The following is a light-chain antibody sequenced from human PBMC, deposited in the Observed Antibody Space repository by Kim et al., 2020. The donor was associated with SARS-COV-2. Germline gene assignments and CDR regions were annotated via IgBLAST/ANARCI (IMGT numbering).Light chain of an antibody. CDR1: QGINSN. Sequence: ASVDDTVTITCRASQGINSNLAWYQQRPGKAPNLLIYSAFTLHSGVPSRFSGSGSGTDFTLTITSLQPEDFATYHCQQHHSFPLTFGGGTKVDIK. CDR3: QQHHSFPLT. CDR2: SAF. J-gene: IGKJ4*01. V-gene: IGKV1-9*01.